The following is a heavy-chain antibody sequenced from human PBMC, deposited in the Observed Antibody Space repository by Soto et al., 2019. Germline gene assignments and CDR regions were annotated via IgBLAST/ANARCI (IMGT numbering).Heavy chain of an antibody. D-gene: IGHD1-26*01. V-gene: IGHV4-34*01. CDR2: INHSGNT. Sequence: SESLSLTCAVYGKSLSGYYWSWIRQPPGKALEWIGEINHSGNTNYNPSLKSRVTISVDTSKNQLFLNLSSVTAADTAMYYCARHHVRGRTIAGAAEFWGQGTLVTVSS. CDR1: GKSLSGYY. CDR3: ARHHVRGRTIAGAAEF. J-gene: IGHJ4*02.